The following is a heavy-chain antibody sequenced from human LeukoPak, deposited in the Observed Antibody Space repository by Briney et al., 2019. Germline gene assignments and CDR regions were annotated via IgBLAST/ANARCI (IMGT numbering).Heavy chain of an antibody. J-gene: IGHJ4*02. CDR1: GYTFSSYW. CDR3: ARGGRSYYLTCDS. CDR2: IYPDDSDI. D-gene: IGHD1-26*01. Sequence: GESLKISCKGSGYTFSSYWIGWVRQMPGKGLEWMGIIYPDDSDIRYSPSFQGQVTISADKSISTAYLQWSSLKASDRAMYYCARGGRSYYLTCDSWGQGTLVTVSS. V-gene: IGHV5-51*01.